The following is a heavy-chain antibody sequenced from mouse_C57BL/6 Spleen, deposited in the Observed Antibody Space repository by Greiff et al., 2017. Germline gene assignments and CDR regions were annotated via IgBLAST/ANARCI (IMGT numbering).Heavy chain of an antibody. V-gene: IGHV1-74*01. D-gene: IGHD2-2*01. CDR3: AISGGYTIPLYAMDY. CDR1: GYTFTSYW. Sequence: QVQLQQPGAELVKPGASVKVSCKASGYTFTSYWMHWVKQRPGQGLEWIGRIHPSDSDTNYNQKFKGKATLTVDKSSSTAYMQLSSLTSEDAAVYYCAISGGYTIPLYAMDYWGQGTSVTVSS. J-gene: IGHJ4*01. CDR2: IHPSDSDT.